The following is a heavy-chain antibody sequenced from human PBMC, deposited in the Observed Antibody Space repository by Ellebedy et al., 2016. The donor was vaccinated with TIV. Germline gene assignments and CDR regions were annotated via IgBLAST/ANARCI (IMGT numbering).Heavy chain of an antibody. Sequence: GESLKISXKGSGYSFTNYWIGWVRQMPGKGLEWMGIIYPVDFDTRYSPSFQGQVTISADKSINTAYLQWSSLKASDTAMYYCARLVIGSVGATDYWGQGTLVTVSS. J-gene: IGHJ4*02. CDR3: ARLVIGSVGATDY. CDR2: IYPVDFDT. D-gene: IGHD1-26*01. CDR1: GYSFTNYW. V-gene: IGHV5-51*01.